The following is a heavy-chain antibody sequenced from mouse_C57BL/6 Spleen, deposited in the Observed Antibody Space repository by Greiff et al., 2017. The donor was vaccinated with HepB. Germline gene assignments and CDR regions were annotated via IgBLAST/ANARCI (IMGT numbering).Heavy chain of an antibody. CDR1: GYAFSSSW. CDR3: GRKAYAMDY. V-gene: IGHV1-82*01. CDR2: IYPGDGDT. Sequence: VQLQQSGPELVKPGASVKISCKASGYAFSSSWMNWVKQRPGKGLEWIGRIYPGDGDTNYNGKFKGKATLTADKSSSTAYMQLSSLTSEDSAVYFCGRKAYAMDYWGQGTSVTVSS. J-gene: IGHJ4*01.